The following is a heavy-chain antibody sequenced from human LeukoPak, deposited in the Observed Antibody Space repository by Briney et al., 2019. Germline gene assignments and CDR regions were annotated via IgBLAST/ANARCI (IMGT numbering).Heavy chain of an antibody. D-gene: IGHD3-22*01. V-gene: IGHV4-34*01. CDR1: GGSISNYY. CDR3: ARHPPAWLLRSVWFDP. CDR2: INHSGST. Sequence: SETLSLTCTVSGGSISNYYWSWIRQPPGKGLEWIGEINHSGSTNYTPSPKSRVTISVDTSKNQFSLKLSSVTAADTAVYYCARHPPAWLLRSVWFDPWGQGTLVTVSS. J-gene: IGHJ5*02.